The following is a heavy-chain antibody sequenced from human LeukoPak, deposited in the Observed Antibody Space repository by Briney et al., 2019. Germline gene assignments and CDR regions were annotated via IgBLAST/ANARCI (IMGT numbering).Heavy chain of an antibody. Sequence: SETLSLTCTVSGGSIRTYYWSWIRQTPGKGLEWIGYMFHSGSAKYNPSLESRVTISVDTSNNQFSLILRSVTSADTAVYYCATSLGFFPRFDPWGQGILVTVSS. D-gene: IGHD2/OR15-2a*01. CDR2: MFHSGSA. CDR3: ATSLGFFPRFDP. CDR1: GGSIRTYY. V-gene: IGHV4-59*01. J-gene: IGHJ5*02.